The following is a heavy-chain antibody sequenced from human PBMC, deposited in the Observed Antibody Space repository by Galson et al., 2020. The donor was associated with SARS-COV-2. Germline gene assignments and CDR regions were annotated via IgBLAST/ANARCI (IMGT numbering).Heavy chain of an antibody. CDR3: ARGIYDSSGYKAAYFDY. J-gene: IGHJ4*02. D-gene: IGHD3-22*01. V-gene: IGHV4-31*03. Sequence: SETLSLTCTVSGGSISSGGYYWSWIRQHPGKGLEWIGYMYNSGSTYYNPSLKGRLTISVDTSKNQFSLKLSSVTAADTAVYYCARGIYDSSGYKAAYFDYWGQGTLVTVSS. CDR1: GGSISSGGYY. CDR2: MYNSGST.